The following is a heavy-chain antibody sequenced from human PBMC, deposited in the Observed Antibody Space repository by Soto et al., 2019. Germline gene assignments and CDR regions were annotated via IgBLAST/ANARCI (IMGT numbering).Heavy chain of an antibody. J-gene: IGHJ6*02. CDR1: GFTFSTYW. CDR3: AILGPWTRIFFDLDF. Sequence: EVQLVESGGGLVQPGGSLRLSCAASGFTFSTYWMYWVRQPPGKGLVSVSRISSDRSNTFYADSVKGRFSVSSDNAKNTLYLQMNSLRVEDTALYYCAILGPWTRIFFDLDFWGQGTTVTVSS. V-gene: IGHV3-74*01. D-gene: IGHD3-16*01. CDR2: ISSDRSNT.